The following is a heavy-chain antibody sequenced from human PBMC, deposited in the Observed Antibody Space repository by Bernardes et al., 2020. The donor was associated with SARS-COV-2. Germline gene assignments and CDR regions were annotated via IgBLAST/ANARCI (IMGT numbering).Heavy chain of an antibody. CDR3: ARLPVDIVGGYYGMDV. J-gene: IGHJ6*02. CDR2: IGWDDGK. D-gene: IGHD2-2*03. Sequence: SGATLSKPTQTLTLTCTFSEFPLSPSGMCVSWIRQPPGKALEWLALIGWDDGKYYSTSLKTRLTISKDTSKNQVVLTMTNMDPVDTATYYCARLPVDIVGGYYGMDVWGQGTTVTVSS. V-gene: IGHV2-70*01. CDR1: EFPLSPSGMC.